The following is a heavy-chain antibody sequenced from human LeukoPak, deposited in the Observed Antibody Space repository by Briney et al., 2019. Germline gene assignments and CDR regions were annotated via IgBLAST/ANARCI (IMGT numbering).Heavy chain of an antibody. Sequence: SETLSLTCTVSGGSISNYYWSWIRQPPGKGLEWIGYIYYSGSTNYNPSLKSRVTVSVDTSKNQFSLKLSSVTAADTAVYYCARGGYYGSGNDFRFDPWGQGTLVTVSS. D-gene: IGHD3-10*01. CDR3: ARGGYYGSGNDFRFDP. V-gene: IGHV4-59*01. J-gene: IGHJ5*02. CDR2: IYYSGST. CDR1: GGSISNYY.